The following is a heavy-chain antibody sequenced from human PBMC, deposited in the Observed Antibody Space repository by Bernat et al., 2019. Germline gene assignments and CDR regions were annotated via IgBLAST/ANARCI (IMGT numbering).Heavy chain of an antibody. CDR1: GFTFTSYG. J-gene: IGHJ4*02. Sequence: QVQLVESGGGVVQPGGSLRLSCAASGFTFTSYGMHWIRQAPGKGLEWVAFVRYDGSNKYYAASVKGRFTISKDNSKNTLYLQMNSLRAEDTAVYYCAKDESGMVATYWGQGTLVTVSS. D-gene: IGHD5-12*01. CDR2: VRYDGSNK. CDR3: AKDESGMVATY. V-gene: IGHV3-30*02.